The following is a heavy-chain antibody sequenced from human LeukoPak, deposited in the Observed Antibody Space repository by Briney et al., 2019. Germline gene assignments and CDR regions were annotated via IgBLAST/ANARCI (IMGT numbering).Heavy chain of an antibody. D-gene: IGHD3-22*01. CDR2: IYTSGST. CDR3: ARVYYYDSSYLLDY. V-gene: IGHV4-4*07. J-gene: IGHJ4*02. CDR1: GGSISSHY. Sequence: SETLSLTCTVSGGSISSHYWSWIRQPAGKGLEWIGRIYTSGSTNYNPSLKSRVTVSVVTSKNQFSLKLSPVTAADTAVYYCARVYYYDSSYLLDYWGQGTLVTVSS.